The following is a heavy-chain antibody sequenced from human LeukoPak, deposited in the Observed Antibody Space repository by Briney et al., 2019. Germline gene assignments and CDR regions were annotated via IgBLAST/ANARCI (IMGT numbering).Heavy chain of an antibody. CDR3: ARQDTYDYDSSGYYSVLGYFDY. Sequence: SETLSLTCTVSGGSISSYYWSWIRQPPGQGLEWIGYIYYSGSTNYNPSLKSRVTLSVDTSKNQFSLKLRSVTAADTAVYYCARQDTYDYDSSGYYSVLGYFDYWGQGTLVTVSS. J-gene: IGHJ4*02. CDR2: IYYSGST. V-gene: IGHV4-59*01. CDR1: GGSISSYY. D-gene: IGHD3-22*01.